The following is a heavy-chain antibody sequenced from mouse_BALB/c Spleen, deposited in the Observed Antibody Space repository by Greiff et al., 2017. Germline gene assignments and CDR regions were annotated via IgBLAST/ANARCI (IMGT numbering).Heavy chain of an antibody. J-gene: IGHJ3*01. CDR1: GFDFSRYW. CDR3: ARPGTGTFWFAY. D-gene: IGHD4-1*01. V-gene: IGHV4-1*02. CDR2: INPDSSTI. Sequence: EVKLLESGGGLVQPGGSLKLSCAASGFDFSRYWMSWVRQAPGKGLEWIGEINPDSSTINYTPSLKDKFIISRDNAKNTLYLQMSKVRSEDTALYYCARPGTGTFWFAYWGQGTLVTVSA.